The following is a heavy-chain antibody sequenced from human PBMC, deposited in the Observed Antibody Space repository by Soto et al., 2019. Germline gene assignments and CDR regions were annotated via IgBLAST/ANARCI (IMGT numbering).Heavy chain of an antibody. D-gene: IGHD2-2*01. Sequence: QVQLQESGPGLVKPSETLSLTCTVSGGSISSYYWSWIRQPPGKGLEWIGYIYYSGSTNYNPSLKSRVTISVDTSKNQFSLKLSSVTAADTAVYYCARAVPAASYYFDYWGQGTLVTVSS. V-gene: IGHV4-59*01. CDR1: GGSISSYY. CDR3: ARAVPAASYYFDY. J-gene: IGHJ4*02. CDR2: IYYSGST.